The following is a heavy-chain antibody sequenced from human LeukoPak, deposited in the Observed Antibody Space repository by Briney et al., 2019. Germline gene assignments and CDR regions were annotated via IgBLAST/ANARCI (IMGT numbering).Heavy chain of an antibody. Sequence: GGSLRLSCAASGLTSSSYWMHWVRQAPGKGLVWVSRINSAGSSSSYADSVKGRSTISRDNAKNTLYLQMNSLRAEDTAVYYCARVDTLPGGLDPWGQGTLVTVSS. CDR2: INSAGSSS. D-gene: IGHD1-26*01. V-gene: IGHV3-74*01. CDR1: GLTSSSYW. CDR3: ARVDTLPGGLDP. J-gene: IGHJ5*02.